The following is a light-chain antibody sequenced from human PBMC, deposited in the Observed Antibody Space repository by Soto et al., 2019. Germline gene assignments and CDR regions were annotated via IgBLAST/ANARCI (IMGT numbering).Light chain of an antibody. CDR2: AAS. Sequence: IQLTQSPSSLSAFVGDRVTFTCRASEDISSYLVWYQQKPGAAPKLLIYAASALHSGVPSRFSGSGSGTDFTLTISSLHPEDFAVYFCQQFKNYPITFGQGTRLEIK. CDR1: EDISSY. CDR3: QQFKNYPIT. J-gene: IGKJ5*01. V-gene: IGKV1-9*01.